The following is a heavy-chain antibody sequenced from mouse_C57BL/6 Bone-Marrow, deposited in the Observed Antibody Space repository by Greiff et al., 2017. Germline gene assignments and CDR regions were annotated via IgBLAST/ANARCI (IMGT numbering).Heavy chain of an antibody. CDR2: IYPGDGDT. Sequence: QVQLKESGPELVKPGASVKISCKASGYAFSSSWMNWVKQRPGKGLEWIGRIYPGDGDTNYNGKFKGKATLTADKSSSTAYMQLSSLTSEDSAVYFCARPGHYGSSYGYFDVWGTGTTVTVSS. D-gene: IGHD1-1*01. V-gene: IGHV1-82*01. CDR1: GYAFSSSW. J-gene: IGHJ1*03. CDR3: ARPGHYGSSYGYFDV.